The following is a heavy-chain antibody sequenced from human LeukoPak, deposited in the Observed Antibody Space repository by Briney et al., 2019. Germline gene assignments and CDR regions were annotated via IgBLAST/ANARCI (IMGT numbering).Heavy chain of an antibody. CDR2: ISWNSGSI. V-gene: IGHV3-9*01. CDR3: AKDIGGYCSGGSCYSGLDY. CDR1: GFTFDDYA. J-gene: IGHJ4*02. D-gene: IGHD2-15*01. Sequence: GRSLRLSCAASGFTFDDYAMHWVRQAPGKGLEWASGISWNSGSIGYADSVKGRFTISRDNAKNSLYLQMNSLRAEDTALYYCAKDIGGYCSGGSCYSGLDYWGQGTLVTVSS.